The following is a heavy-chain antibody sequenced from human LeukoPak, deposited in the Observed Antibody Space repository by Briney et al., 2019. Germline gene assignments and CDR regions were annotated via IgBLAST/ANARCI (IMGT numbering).Heavy chain of an antibody. CDR2: MNPNSGNT. CDR1: GYTFTSYG. V-gene: IGHV1-8*02. D-gene: IGHD1-26*01. J-gene: IGHJ3*02. CDR3: ARSGSYPNAFDI. Sequence: ASVKVSCKASGYTFTSYGINWVRQATGQGLEWMGWMNPNSGNTGYAQKFQGRVTMTRNTSISTAYMELSSLRSEDTAVYYCARSGSYPNAFDIWGQGTMVTVSS.